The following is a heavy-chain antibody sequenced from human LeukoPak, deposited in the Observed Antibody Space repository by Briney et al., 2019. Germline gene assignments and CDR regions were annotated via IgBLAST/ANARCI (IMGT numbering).Heavy chain of an antibody. CDR1: GFTFSSYA. CDR3: ARDMVLYYDSSGDDAFDI. Sequence: GGSLRLSCAASGFTFSSYAMHWVRQAPSKGLEWVAVISYDGSNKYYADSVKGRFTISRDNSKNTLYLQMNSLRAEDTAVYYCARDMVLYYDSSGDDAFDIWGQGTMVTVSS. V-gene: IGHV3-30-3*01. J-gene: IGHJ3*02. D-gene: IGHD3-22*01. CDR2: ISYDGSNK.